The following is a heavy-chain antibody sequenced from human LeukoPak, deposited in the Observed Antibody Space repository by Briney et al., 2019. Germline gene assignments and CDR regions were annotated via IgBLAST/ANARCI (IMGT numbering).Heavy chain of an antibody. V-gene: IGHV4-61*01. CDR3: AREAQSSGAMGC. J-gene: IGHJ4*02. CDR2: FYYSGST. Sequence: SETLSLTCTVSGASVSSGNSYWSWIRQAPGKGLEWIGYFYYSGSTSYSPSLKSRVTIPADTSKNQFSLRLRSVTAADTAVYYCAREAQSSGAMGCWGQGILVTVSS. CDR1: GASVSSGNSY. D-gene: IGHD6-19*01.